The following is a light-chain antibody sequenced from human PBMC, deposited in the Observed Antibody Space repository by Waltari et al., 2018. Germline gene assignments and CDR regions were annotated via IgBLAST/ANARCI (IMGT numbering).Light chain of an antibody. CDR1: QSVGGT. J-gene: IGKJ2*01. CDR2: GAS. CDR3: RQYNDWPLYP. Sequence: IVMTQSPATLSVSPGERATLSCRASQSVGGTLAWYQQKPGQAPRLLIYGASTLVTGLPARFSGSGSETEFTLTISSVQSEDFSVYYCRQYNDWPLYPFGQGTKLEIK. V-gene: IGKV3-15*01.